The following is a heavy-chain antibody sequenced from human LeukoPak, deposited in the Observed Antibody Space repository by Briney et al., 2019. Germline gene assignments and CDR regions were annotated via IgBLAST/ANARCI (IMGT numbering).Heavy chain of an antibody. Sequence: GGSLRLSCAAPGFTFSSYWMRWVRQAPGKGLVWVSRINSDGSSTSYADSVKGRFTISRDNAKNTLYLQMNSLRAEDTAVYYCARGHILQVGLDYWGQGTLVTVSS. J-gene: IGHJ4*02. CDR2: INSDGSST. V-gene: IGHV3-74*01. CDR3: ARGHILQVGLDY. CDR1: GFTFSSYW. D-gene: IGHD3-3*02.